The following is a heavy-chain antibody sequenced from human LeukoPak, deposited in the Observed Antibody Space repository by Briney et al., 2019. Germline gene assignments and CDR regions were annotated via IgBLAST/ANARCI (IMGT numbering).Heavy chain of an antibody. CDR1: GYKFNSYG. V-gene: IGHV1-18*01. D-gene: IGHD1-7*01. CDR2: ISGYNGDT. CDR3: ASEVELYFDP. J-gene: IGHJ5*02. Sequence: GASVKVSCKTSGYKFNSYGITWVRQAPGQGLEWMGWISGYNGDTRFPQKFQGRVTMTTDTSTSTAYMELRSLRFDDTAVYDCASEVELYFDPWGQGTLVTVSS.